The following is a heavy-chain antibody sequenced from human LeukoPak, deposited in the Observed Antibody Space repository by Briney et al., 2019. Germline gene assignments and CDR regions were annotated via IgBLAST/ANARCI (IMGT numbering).Heavy chain of an antibody. CDR1: GGTFSSYA. CDR3: AGRSVDTDSYLDY. V-gene: IGHV1-69*04. D-gene: IGHD5-18*01. Sequence: SVKVSCKASGGTFSSYAISWVRQAPGQGLEWMGRIIPILGIANYAQKFQGRVTITADKSTSTAYMELSSLRSEDTAVYYCAGRSVDTDSYLDYWGQGTLVTVSS. CDR2: IIPILGIA. J-gene: IGHJ4*02.